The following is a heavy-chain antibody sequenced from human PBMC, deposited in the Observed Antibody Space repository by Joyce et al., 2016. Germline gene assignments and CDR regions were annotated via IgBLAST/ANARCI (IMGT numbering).Heavy chain of an antibody. CDR2: IYSGDDT. V-gene: IGHV3-53*01. Sequence: EVQLVESGGGLLQPGGSLRLSCAASGFTVSNNYMTWVRQAPGKGLECVSFIYSGDDTYYADSVKGRFTISRDKNTLYLQMNSLRVEDTAVYYCARVPGFHWGQGTLVTVSS. J-gene: IGHJ4*02. CDR1: GFTVSNNY. CDR3: ARVPGFH.